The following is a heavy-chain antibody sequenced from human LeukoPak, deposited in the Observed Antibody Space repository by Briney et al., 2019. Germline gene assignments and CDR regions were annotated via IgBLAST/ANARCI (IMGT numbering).Heavy chain of an antibody. CDR2: IYYSGST. Sequence: SGALSLTCTVSGGSIRSYYWSWIRQPPGKGLEWIGYIYYSGSTNYNPSLKSRVSISVDTSKNQFSMKLSSVTAADTAVYYCARTGSTVTMLYPFDHWGQGTLVT. J-gene: IGHJ4*02. D-gene: IGHD4-17*01. V-gene: IGHV4-59*01. CDR3: ARTGSTVTMLYPFDH. CDR1: GGSIRSYY.